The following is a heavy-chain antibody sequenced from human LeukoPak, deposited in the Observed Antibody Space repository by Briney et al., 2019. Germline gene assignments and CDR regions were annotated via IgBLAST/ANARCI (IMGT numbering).Heavy chain of an antibody. CDR1: GFSFSTYS. CDR2: ISSGGSYI. V-gene: IGHV3-21*01. D-gene: IGHD2-15*01. J-gene: IGHJ4*02. Sequence: GGSLRLSCTASGFSFSTYSMNWVRQAPGRGLEWVSSISSGGSYIHSSDSVKGRFTISRDNAKNSLYLQMNSLRAEDTAVYYCAGRGCSDGLCHFDYWGQGTLVTVSS. CDR3: AGRGCSDGLCHFDY.